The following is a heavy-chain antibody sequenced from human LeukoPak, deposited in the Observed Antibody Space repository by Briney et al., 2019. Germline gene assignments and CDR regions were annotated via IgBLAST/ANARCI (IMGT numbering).Heavy chain of an antibody. CDR2: VIPSVGVA. V-gene: IGHV1-69*04. Sequence: SMKVSCKTSGGSFTTYDITWLRQAPGQGLEWMGRVIPSVGVAEYAQKFQGRVTITADTSTTTAHMELSSLTPEDTAVYFCARVRGATSGAGYYDYWGQGTLLTVSS. D-gene: IGHD2-15*01. CDR1: GGSFTTYD. J-gene: IGHJ4*02. CDR3: ARVRGATSGAGYYDY.